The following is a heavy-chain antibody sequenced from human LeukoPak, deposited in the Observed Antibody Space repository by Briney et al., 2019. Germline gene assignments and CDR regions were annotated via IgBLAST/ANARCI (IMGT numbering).Heavy chain of an antibody. V-gene: IGHV4-39*07. CDR2: IYYSGST. D-gene: IGHD5-18*01. Sequence: SETLSLTCTVSGGSISSSSYYWGWIRQPPGKGLEWIGSIYYSGSTYYKSSLKSRVTISVDTSKNQFSLKLSSVTAADTAVYYCARDYSYGPPFEDYWGQGTLVTVSS. J-gene: IGHJ4*02. CDR1: GGSISSSSYY. CDR3: ARDYSYGPPFEDY.